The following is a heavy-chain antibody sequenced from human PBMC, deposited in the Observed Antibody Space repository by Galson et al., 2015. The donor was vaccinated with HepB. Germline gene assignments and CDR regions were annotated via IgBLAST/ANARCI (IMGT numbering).Heavy chain of an antibody. CDR1: GYPFISYF. D-gene: IGHD4-11*01. J-gene: IGHJ4*02. CDR3: VKFSPRVTTINTGKDFDY. Sequence: SVKVSCKASGYPFISYFMNWVRQAPGQGLEWMGVINPNGGSATYAQKFQGRVTMTRDTYTSTVYMELSSLRSEDTAVYYCVKFSPRVTTINTGKDFDYWGQGTLVTVSS. V-gene: IGHV1-46*01. CDR2: INPNGGSA.